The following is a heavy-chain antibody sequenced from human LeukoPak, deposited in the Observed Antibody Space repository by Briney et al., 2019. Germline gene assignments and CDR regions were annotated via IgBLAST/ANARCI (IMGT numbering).Heavy chain of an antibody. D-gene: IGHD6-19*01. CDR2: IYSGGST. CDR3: ARDSLAVAGSWAPYYYYGMDV. Sequence: GGSLRLSCAASGFTVSSNYMSWVRQAPGKGLEWVSVIYSGGSTYYADSVKGRFTISRDNSKNTLYLQMNSLRAEDTAVYYCARDSLAVAGSWAPYYYYGMDVWGQGITVTVSS. V-gene: IGHV3-66*01. J-gene: IGHJ6*02. CDR1: GFTVSSNY.